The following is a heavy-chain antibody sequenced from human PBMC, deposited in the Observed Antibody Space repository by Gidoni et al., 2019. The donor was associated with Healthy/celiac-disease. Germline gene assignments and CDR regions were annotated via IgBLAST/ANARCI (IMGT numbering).Heavy chain of an antibody. Sequence: QVQLQEPGPGLVKPSETLSLTCTVSCGSVSSGSYSWSWIRQPPGKGLEWIGYIYYRGITNSNPSLKSRVTISVDTSKNQFSLKLSSVTAADTAVYYCARSASFCSSTSCYPYYYYGMDVWGQGTTVTVSS. V-gene: IGHV4-61*01. CDR3: ARSASFCSSTSCYPYYYYGMDV. D-gene: IGHD2-2*01. CDR2: IYYRGIT. J-gene: IGHJ6*02. CDR1: CGSVSSGSYS.